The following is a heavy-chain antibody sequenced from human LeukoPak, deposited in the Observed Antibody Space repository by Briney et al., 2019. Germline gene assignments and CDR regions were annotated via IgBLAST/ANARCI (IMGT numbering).Heavy chain of an antibody. CDR1: GFTFSSYW. J-gene: IGHJ4*02. CDR3: ARDRMVRGVIKGVCDY. D-gene: IGHD3-10*01. Sequence: GGSLRLSCAASGFTFSSYWISWVRQAPGKVLDWVAIIKQDGSEKYYVDSGKGRFTISRDNAKNSLYLQMNSLRAEDTAVYYCARDRMVRGVIKGVCDYWGQGTLVTVSS. V-gene: IGHV3-7*01. CDR2: IKQDGSEK.